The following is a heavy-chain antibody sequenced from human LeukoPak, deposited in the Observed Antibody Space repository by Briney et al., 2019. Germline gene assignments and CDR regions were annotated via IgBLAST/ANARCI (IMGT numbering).Heavy chain of an antibody. D-gene: IGHD2-2*01. CDR3: AKAVVVGPAAMGGYYYYGMDV. V-gene: IGHV3-23*01. Sequence: GGSLRLSSAASGFTFSSYAMSWVRQAPGHRLESVSAISGSSGSTYSAASVKGRFTISRDNSKNTLYLQMNSLRAEDTAVYYCAKAVVVGPAAMGGYYYYGMDVWGQGTTVTVSS. CDR2: ISGSSGST. J-gene: IGHJ6*02. CDR1: GFTFSSYA.